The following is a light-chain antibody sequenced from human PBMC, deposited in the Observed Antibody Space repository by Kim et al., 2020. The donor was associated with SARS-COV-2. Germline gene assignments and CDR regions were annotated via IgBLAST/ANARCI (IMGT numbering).Light chain of an antibody. V-gene: IGKV1-39*01. J-gene: IGKJ2*01. CDR3: QVCYSTMYT. CDR2: SAS. Sequence: SASGVDRVPITCLASQCISTYWHWYQHKPGKVPKLLISSASSLQSGFPSRFSGSGSETYVTHTISSLQPEDVAPYYCQVCYSTMYTFGQETKLEI. CDR1: QCISTY.